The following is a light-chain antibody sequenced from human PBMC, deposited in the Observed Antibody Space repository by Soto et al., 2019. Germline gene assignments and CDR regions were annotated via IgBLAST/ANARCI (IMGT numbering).Light chain of an antibody. J-gene: IGKJ4*01. Sequence: EIVMTQSPATLSVSPCERATLSFSASQSVSSKLAWYQQKPGQAPRLLMYGASNRATGIPARFSGSGSGTEFTLTISSLQSEDFAVYYCQQYNNWPALTFGGGTKVDI. V-gene: IGKV3-15*01. CDR3: QQYNNWPALT. CDR1: QSVSSK. CDR2: GAS.